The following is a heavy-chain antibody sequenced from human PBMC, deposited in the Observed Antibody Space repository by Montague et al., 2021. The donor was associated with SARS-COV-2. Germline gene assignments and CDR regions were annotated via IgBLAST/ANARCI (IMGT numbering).Heavy chain of an antibody. CDR2: IYYSGGT. CDR3: ARDTRITMLVVVNRYGMDD. V-gene: IGHV4-39*07. CDR1: GGAISSSSYY. D-gene: IGHD3-22*01. J-gene: IGHJ6*02. Sequence: SETLSLTCTVSGGAISSSSYYWGWIRQPPGKGLEWIGSIYYSGGTYYNPSLKSRVTISVDTSKNQFSLKLSSVTAPDTAVYYCARDTRITMLVVVNRYGMDDWGQGTTVTVSS.